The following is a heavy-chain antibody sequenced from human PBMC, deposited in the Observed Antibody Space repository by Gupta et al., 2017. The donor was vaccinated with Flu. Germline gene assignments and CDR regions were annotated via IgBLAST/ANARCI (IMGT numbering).Heavy chain of an antibody. Sequence: QVQLVQSGAEVKKPGDSVKVSCKASGYTFTDNAIHWVRQAPGQSLEWMGWIVPGSGYTRYSPRFQGRVTLTRDKSATTAYMELSSLRSEDTAMYYCVRDCTAWSGSSWSQGTLVTVSS. J-gene: IGHJ5*02. V-gene: IGHV1-3*01. D-gene: IGHD3-3*01. CDR3: VRDCTAWSGSS. CDR2: IVPGSGYT. CDR1: GYTFTDNA.